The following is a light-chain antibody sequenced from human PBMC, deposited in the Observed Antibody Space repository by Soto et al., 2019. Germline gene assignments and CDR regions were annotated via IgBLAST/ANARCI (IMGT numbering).Light chain of an antibody. CDR2: GAS. V-gene: IGKV3-20*01. CDR3: QQYGSSPLT. Sequence: EIVLTQSPGTLSLSPGERAALSCRASQSVSNNYLAWYQQKPGQAPRLLISGASSRATGIPDRFNGSGSGTDFTLTISRLEPEDFAVYYCQQYGSSPLTFGGGTKVEIK. CDR1: QSVSNNY. J-gene: IGKJ4*01.